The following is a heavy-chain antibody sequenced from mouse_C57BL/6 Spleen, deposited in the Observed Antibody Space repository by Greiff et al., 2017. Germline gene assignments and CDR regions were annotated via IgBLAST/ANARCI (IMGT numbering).Heavy chain of an antibody. CDR1: GYTFTSYG. CDR2: IYPRSGNT. Sequence: VQLVESGAELARPGASVKLSCKASGYTFTSYGISWVKQRTGQGLEWIGEIYPRSGNTYYNEKFKGKATLTADKSSSTAYMELRSLTSEDSAVYFCARIYYGNAMDYWGQGTSVTVSS. CDR3: ARIYYGNAMDY. V-gene: IGHV1-81*01. D-gene: IGHD2-1*01. J-gene: IGHJ4*01.